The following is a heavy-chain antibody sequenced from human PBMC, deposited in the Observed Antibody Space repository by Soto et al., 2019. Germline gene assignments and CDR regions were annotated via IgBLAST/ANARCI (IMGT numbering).Heavy chain of an antibody. Sequence: QVQLQESGPGLVEPSQTLSLTCTVSGVSISSPHHYWSWIRQYPGKGLEWIGFIHYSGTTYYNPSQKSSLAISADTSSTDFSLSLMSVTAADTAVYYCTPGGDAPTTGYWGQGTLVTVSS. D-gene: IGHD1-1*01. CDR3: TPGGDAPTTGY. J-gene: IGHJ4*02. CDR1: GVSISSPHHY. CDR2: IHYSGTT. V-gene: IGHV4-30-4*01.